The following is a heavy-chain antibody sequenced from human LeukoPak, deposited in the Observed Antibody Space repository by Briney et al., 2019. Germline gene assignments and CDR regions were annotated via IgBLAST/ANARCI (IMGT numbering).Heavy chain of an antibody. Sequence: SGGSLRLSCAASGFTFTSYAMLWVRQAPGKGLEYVSAISSNGGSTYYANSVKGRFTISRDNSKNTLYLQMGSLRAEDMAVYYCARGGYYGSGSYNIDAFDIWGQGTIVTVSS. D-gene: IGHD3-10*01. CDR3: ARGGYYGSGSYNIDAFDI. J-gene: IGHJ3*02. V-gene: IGHV3-64*01. CDR1: GFTFTSYA. CDR2: ISSNGGST.